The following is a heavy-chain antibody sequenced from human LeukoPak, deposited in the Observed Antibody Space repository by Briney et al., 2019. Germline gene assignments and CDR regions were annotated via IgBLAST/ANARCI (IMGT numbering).Heavy chain of an antibody. CDR2: FYYSGCT. V-gene: IGHV4-39*01. J-gene: IGHJ6*02. CDR1: GGSISSSSYY. Sequence: PSETLSLTCTVSGGSISSSSYYWGWIRQPPGKGLEWIGSFYYSGCTYYNPSLKSRLTISVDTYKNQYSLKQSSETAADTAVYYCARSKGSYFSRYYYYGMDVWSQRTTVTVSS. CDR3: ARSKGSYFSRYYYYGMDV. D-gene: IGHD3-10*01.